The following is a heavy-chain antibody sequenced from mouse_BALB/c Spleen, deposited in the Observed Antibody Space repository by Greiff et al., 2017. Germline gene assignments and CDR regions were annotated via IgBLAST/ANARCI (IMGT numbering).Heavy chain of an antibody. CDR1: GYTFTSYW. Sequence: LQQPGSELVRPGASVKLSCKASGYTFTSYWMHWVKQRPGQGLEWIGNIYPGSGSTNYDEKFKSKATLTVDTSSSTAYMQLSSLTSEDSAVYYCTRETGIVDDGGQGTTLTVSS. D-gene: IGHD4-1*01. CDR2: IYPGSGST. CDR3: TRETGIVDD. J-gene: IGHJ2*01. V-gene: IGHV1S22*01.